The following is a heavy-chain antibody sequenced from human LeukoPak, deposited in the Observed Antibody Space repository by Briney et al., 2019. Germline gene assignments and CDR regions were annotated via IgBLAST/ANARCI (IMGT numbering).Heavy chain of an antibody. V-gene: IGHV3-30*04. J-gene: IGHJ5*02. D-gene: IGHD6-13*01. Sequence: GGSLRLSCAASGFTFSSYAMHWVRQAPGKGLEWVAVISYDGSNKYYADSVKGRFTISRDNSKNTLYLQMNSLRAEDTAVYYCARDPLSEYSSSWYSPALNWFDPWGQGTLVTVSS. CDR1: GFTFSSYA. CDR3: ARDPLSEYSSSWYSPALNWFDP. CDR2: ISYDGSNK.